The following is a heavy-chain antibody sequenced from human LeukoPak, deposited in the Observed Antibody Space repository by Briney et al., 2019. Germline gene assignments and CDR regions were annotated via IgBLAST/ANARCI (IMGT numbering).Heavy chain of an antibody. Sequence: SETLSLTCTVSGGSISSSSYYWGWIRQPPGKGLEWIGSIYYSGSTYYNPSLKSRVTISVDTSKNQFSLKLSSVTAADTAVYYCARHGGDYTFDYWGQGTLVTVSS. J-gene: IGHJ4*02. D-gene: IGHD2-2*02. CDR2: IYYSGST. CDR3: ARHGGDYTFDY. V-gene: IGHV4-39*01. CDR1: GGSISSSSYY.